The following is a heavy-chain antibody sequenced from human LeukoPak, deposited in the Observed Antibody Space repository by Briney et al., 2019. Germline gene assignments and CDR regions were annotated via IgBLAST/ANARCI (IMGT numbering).Heavy chain of an antibody. D-gene: IGHD6-19*01. Sequence: SGTLSLTCAVSGGSISSSNWWNWVRQPPGKGLEWIGEIYHSGSTNYNPSLKSRVTISVDKSKNQFSLKLSSVTAADTAVYYCAVGYSSGWYSPFDYWGQGTLVTVSS. CDR3: AVGYSSGWYSPFDY. CDR1: GGSISSSNW. CDR2: IYHSGST. J-gene: IGHJ4*02. V-gene: IGHV4-4*02.